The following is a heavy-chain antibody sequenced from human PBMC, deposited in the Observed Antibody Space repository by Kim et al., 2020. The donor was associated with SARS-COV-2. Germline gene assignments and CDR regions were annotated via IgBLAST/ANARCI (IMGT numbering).Heavy chain of an antibody. Sequence: KFQGRVTSTRDTTASTAYMELSSLRSEDTAVYYCARARRCGGLYYFDYWGQGTLVTVS. V-gene: IGHV1-3*01. D-gene: IGHD3-16*01. J-gene: IGHJ4*02. CDR3: ARARRCGGLYYFDY.